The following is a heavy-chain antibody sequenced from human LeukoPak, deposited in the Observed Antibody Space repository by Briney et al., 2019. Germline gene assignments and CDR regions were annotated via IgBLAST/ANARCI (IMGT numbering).Heavy chain of an antibody. Sequence: PGGSLRLSCAASGSTFINYGMHWVRQAPGKGLEWVAVISYDEDNKYYADSVKGRFTISRDNSKNTLYLQMSSLRAEDTAVYYCAKDHIAAAGSGYYYGLDVWGQGTTVTVSS. CDR2: ISYDEDNK. V-gene: IGHV3-30*18. J-gene: IGHJ6*02. CDR1: GSTFINYG. CDR3: AKDHIAAAGSGYYYGLDV. D-gene: IGHD6-6*01.